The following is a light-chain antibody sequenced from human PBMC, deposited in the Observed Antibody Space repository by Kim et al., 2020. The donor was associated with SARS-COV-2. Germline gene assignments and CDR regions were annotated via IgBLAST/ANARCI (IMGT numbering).Light chain of an antibody. CDR1: SSNIGSNT. V-gene: IGLV1-44*01. CDR2: TNY. CDR3: AAWDDSLNGWV. Sequence: QSVLTQPPSASGTPGQRVTISCSGSSSNIGSNTVNWYQQLPGTAPKLLIYTNYQRPSGVPDRFSGSKSGTSASLAISGLQSEDEADYYCAAWDDSLNGWVFRGGTQLTVL. J-gene: IGLJ3*02.